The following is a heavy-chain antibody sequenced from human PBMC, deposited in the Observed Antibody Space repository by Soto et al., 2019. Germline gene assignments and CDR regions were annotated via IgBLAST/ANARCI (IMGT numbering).Heavy chain of an antibody. J-gene: IGHJ1*01. CDR3: AREGNRFQH. CDR1: GFAFSDYY. Sequence: QVQLVESGGGLVKPGGSLRLSCAASGFAFSDYYMSWIRQAPGKGLEWISYISGTANTIFYADSVKGRFTNSRDNAKNSLYLQMNSLRAEDTAVYYCAREGNRFQHWGQGTLVTVSS. D-gene: IGHD3-10*01. V-gene: IGHV3-11*01. CDR2: ISGTANTI.